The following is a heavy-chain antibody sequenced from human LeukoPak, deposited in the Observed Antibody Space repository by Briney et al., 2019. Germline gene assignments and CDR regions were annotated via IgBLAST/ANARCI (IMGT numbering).Heavy chain of an antibody. Sequence: SETLSLTCTVSGGSISSGDYYWSWIRQPPGKGLEWIGYIYYSGSTYYNPSLKSRVTISVDTSKNQFSLKLSSVTAADTAVYYCARGDSPSSVGDYWGQGTLVTVSS. CDR2: IYYSGST. J-gene: IGHJ4*02. V-gene: IGHV4-30-4*01. CDR1: GGSISSGDYY. D-gene: IGHD2-21*02. CDR3: ARGDSPSSVGDY.